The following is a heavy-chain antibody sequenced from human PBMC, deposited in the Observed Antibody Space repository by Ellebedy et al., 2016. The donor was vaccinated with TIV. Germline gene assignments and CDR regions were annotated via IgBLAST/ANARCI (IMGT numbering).Heavy chain of an antibody. D-gene: IGHD6-19*01. V-gene: IGHV1-8*03. CDR1: GYTFTGYY. J-gene: IGHJ5*02. CDR3: ARGSGLLSSWFDP. CDR2: MNPNSGNT. Sequence: ASVKVSCKASGYTFTGYYMHWVRQAPGQGLEWMGWMNPNSGNTGYAQKFQGRVTITRNTSISTAYMELSSLRSEDTAVYYCARGSGLLSSWFDPWGQGTLVTVSS.